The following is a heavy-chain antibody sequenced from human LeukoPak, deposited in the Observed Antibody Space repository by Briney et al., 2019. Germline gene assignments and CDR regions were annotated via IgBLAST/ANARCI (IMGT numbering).Heavy chain of an antibody. CDR2: INDNGADT. CDR1: GFTFSSYA. J-gene: IGHJ6*02. D-gene: IGHD6-13*01. V-gene: IGHV3-23*01. CDR3: ANIAAAGLGYGMDV. Sequence: GGSLRLSCAASGFTFSSYAMSWVRQAPGKGLKWVSTINDNGADTYYADSVKGRFTISRGNAKNTLYLQMNSLRAEDTAVYYCANIAAAGLGYGMDVWGQGTTVTVSS.